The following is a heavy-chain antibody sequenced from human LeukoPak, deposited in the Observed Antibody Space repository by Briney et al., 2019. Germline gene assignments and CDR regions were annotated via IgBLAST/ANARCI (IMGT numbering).Heavy chain of an antibody. CDR2: IWFDGSYK. CDR1: GFILRPYW. V-gene: IGHV3-33*08. CDR3: ARGTDSYYFDY. Sequence: PGGSLRLSCAASGFILRPYWMHWVRQAPGEGLEWVAFIWFDGSYKYYADSVKGRFTISRDNSQNTLYLQMNSLRAGDTAVYYCARGTDSYYFDYWGQGTLVTVSS. J-gene: IGHJ4*02. D-gene: IGHD1-1*01.